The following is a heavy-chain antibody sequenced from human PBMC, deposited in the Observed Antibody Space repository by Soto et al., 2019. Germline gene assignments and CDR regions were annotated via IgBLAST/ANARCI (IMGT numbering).Heavy chain of an antibody. V-gene: IGHV5-51*01. Sequence: GESLKISCKGSGYSFTSYWIGWVRQMPGKGLEWMGIIYPGDSDTRYSPSFQGQVTISADKSISTAYLQWSSLKASDTAMYYCARRSVPAAIGRVPGYYYYYGMDVWGQGTTVTVSS. CDR3: ARRSVPAAIGRVPGYYYYYGMDV. J-gene: IGHJ6*02. D-gene: IGHD2-2*02. CDR1: GYSFTSYW. CDR2: IYPGDSDT.